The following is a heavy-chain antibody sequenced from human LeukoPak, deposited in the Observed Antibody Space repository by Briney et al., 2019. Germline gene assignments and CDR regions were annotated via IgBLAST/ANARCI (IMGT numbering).Heavy chain of an antibody. V-gene: IGHV3-23*01. Sequence: PGGSLRLSCAASGFTFSSYAMSWVRQAPGKGLEWVSAISGSGGSTYYADSVKGQFTISRDNSKNTLYLQMNSLRAEDTAVYYCAKSLRIQLWSHYFDYWGQGTLVTVSS. CDR3: AKSLRIQLWSHYFDY. CDR1: GFTFSSYA. CDR2: ISGSGGST. D-gene: IGHD5-18*01. J-gene: IGHJ4*02.